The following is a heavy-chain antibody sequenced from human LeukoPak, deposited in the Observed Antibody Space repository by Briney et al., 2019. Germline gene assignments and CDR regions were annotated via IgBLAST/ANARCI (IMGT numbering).Heavy chain of an antibody. CDR3: ARGILGSFYFDV. J-gene: IGHJ2*01. V-gene: IGHV4-34*01. D-gene: IGHD3-3*01. CDR1: GGSFSGYY. Sequence: SETLSLTCAVSGGSFSGYYWSWIHQSPGKGLEWIAEIHYKGATSHKPSLESRVTISGDTSKNQISLKVTSVTAADTAVYYCARGILGSFYFDVWGRGTLVTVSS. CDR2: IHYKGAT.